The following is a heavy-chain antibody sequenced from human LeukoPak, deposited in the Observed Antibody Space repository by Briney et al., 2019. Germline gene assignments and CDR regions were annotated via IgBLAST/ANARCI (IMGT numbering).Heavy chain of an antibody. CDR1: GGTFNSYA. Sequence: SVKLSCKASGGTFNSYAINWVRQAPGQGLEWMGGIIPKYGKANYAQSLQDRVTMTADDSTSTAYMELSSLRSEDTAVYYCARTAYTGGWDFDYWGQGTLVAVSS. CDR2: IIPKYGKA. V-gene: IGHV1-69*01. CDR3: ARTAYTGGWDFDY. D-gene: IGHD6-19*01. J-gene: IGHJ4*02.